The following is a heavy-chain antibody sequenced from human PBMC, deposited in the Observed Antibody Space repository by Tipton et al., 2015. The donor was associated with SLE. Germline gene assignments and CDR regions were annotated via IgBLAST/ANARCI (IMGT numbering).Heavy chain of an antibody. CDR2: VYPSGSI. V-gene: IGHV4-61*02. Sequence: TLSLTCTVSGGSISDSNYCWSWIRQPAGKGLEWIGRVYPSGSISYNPSLTSRISISVDTSKNQFSLKLNSVTAPDTAVYYCAREVDFRSGYFDYWGQGALVTVSS. J-gene: IGHJ4*02. CDR1: GGSISDSNYC. D-gene: IGHD3-3*01. CDR3: AREVDFRSGYFDY.